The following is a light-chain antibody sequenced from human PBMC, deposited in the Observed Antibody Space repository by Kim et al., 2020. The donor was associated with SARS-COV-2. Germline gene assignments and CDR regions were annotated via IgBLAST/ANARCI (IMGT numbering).Light chain of an antibody. CDR3: LLRFGGAWV. J-gene: IGLJ3*02. V-gene: IGLV7-43*01. CDR2: YTT. CDR1: TGAVTP. Sequence: LSPGGTVTRNCASSTGAVTPPNWFQQKPGKAPRSLISYTTYKHSWTPARFSGSLLGGKAALTLSDVQPEDEAKYYCLLRFGGAWVFGGGTELTVL.